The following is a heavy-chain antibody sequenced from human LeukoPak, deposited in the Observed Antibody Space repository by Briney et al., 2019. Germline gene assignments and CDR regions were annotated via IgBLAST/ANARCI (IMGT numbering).Heavy chain of an antibody. CDR2: IYYSGST. J-gene: IGHJ6*02. Sequence: PSETLSLTCTVSGGSISSGGYYWSWIRQHPGKGLEWIGYIYYSGSTYYNPSLKSRVTISVDTSKNQFSLKLSSVTAADTAVYYCARDYNGSGSYYHTTYYYGMDVWGQGTTVTVSS. D-gene: IGHD3-10*01. V-gene: IGHV4-31*03. CDR3: ARDYNGSGSYYHTTYYYGMDV. CDR1: GGSISSGGYY.